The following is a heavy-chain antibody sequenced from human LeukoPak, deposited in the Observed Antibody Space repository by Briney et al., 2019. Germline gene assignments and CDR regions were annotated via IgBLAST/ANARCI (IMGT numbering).Heavy chain of an antibody. J-gene: IGHJ5*02. CDR3: ASYVRITMIVGWFDP. D-gene: IGHD3-22*01. CDR2: IYYSGST. V-gene: IGHV4-39*07. CDR1: GVTISNDYYY. Sequence: SETLSLTCTVSGVTISNDYYYWGWIRQPPGKGLEWIGSIYYSGSTYYNPSLKSRVTISVDTSKNQFSLKVSSVTAADTAVYYCASYVRITMIVGWFDPWGQGTLVTVSS.